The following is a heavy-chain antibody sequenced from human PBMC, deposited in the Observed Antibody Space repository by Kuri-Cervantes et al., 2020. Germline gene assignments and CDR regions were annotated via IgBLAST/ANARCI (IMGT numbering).Heavy chain of an antibody. J-gene: IGHJ3*02. CDR3: ARGPNSSSWGWAFDI. Sequence: GSLRLSCTVSGYSISSGYYWGWIRQPPGKGLEWIESIYHSGSTYYNPSLKSRVTISVDTSKNQFSLKLSSVTAADTAVYYCARGPNSSSWGWAFDIWGQGTMVTVSS. V-gene: IGHV4-38-2*02. CDR1: GYSISSGYY. CDR2: IYHSGST. D-gene: IGHD6-13*01.